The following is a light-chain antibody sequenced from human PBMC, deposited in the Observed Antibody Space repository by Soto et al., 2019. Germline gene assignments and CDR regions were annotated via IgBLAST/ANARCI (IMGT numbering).Light chain of an antibody. J-gene: IGKJ1*01. CDR1: QSVSMW. Sequence: DIQMTQSPSTLSASVGDTVTITCRASQSVSMWLAWFQQKPGKAPKLLIYDASSLESGVPSRFSSSGSGTQFTLTISSLHPDDFATYYCQQYNSYSPTWTFGQGTKVDIK. V-gene: IGKV1-5*01. CDR2: DAS. CDR3: QQYNSYSPTWT.